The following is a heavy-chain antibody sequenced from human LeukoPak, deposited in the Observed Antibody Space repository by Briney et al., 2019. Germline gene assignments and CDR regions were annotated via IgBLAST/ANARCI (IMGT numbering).Heavy chain of an antibody. V-gene: IGHV4-34*01. CDR1: GGSFRGYY. CDR2: INHSGST. CDR3: ARAAYYYDSSGYYFDY. Sequence: SETLSLTCAVYGGSFRGYYWSWIREPPGKGLEWIREINHSGSTNYNPSLKSRVTISVDTSKNQFSLKLSSVTAADTAVYYCARAAYYYDSSGYYFDYWGQETLVTVSS. J-gene: IGHJ4*02. D-gene: IGHD3-22*01.